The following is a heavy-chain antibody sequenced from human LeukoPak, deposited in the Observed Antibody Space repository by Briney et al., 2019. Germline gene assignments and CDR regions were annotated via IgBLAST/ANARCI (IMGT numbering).Heavy chain of an antibody. CDR2: IYYSGST. CDR1: GGSISSSSYY. Sequence: PSETLSLTCTVSGGSISSSSYYWGWIRQPPGKGLEWIGSIYYSGSTYYNPSLKSRVTISVDTSKNQFSLKLSSVTAADTAVYYCARESEGHYGGNGSNFDYWGQGTLVTVSS. V-gene: IGHV4-39*07. CDR3: ARESEGHYGGNGSNFDY. J-gene: IGHJ4*02. D-gene: IGHD4-23*01.